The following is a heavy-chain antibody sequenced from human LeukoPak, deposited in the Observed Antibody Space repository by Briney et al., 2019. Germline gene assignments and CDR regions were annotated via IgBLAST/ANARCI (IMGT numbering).Heavy chain of an antibody. CDR2: IYYSGST. J-gene: IGHJ5*02. CDR3: ARRYCSSTSCYANWFDP. D-gene: IGHD2-2*01. Sequence: SETLSLTCTVSGGSISSYYWSWLRQPPGKGLEWIGYIYYSGSTNYNPSLKSRVTISVDTSKNQFSLKLSSVTAADTAVYYCARRYCSSTSCYANWFDPWGQGTLVTVSS. CDR1: GGSISSYY. V-gene: IGHV4-59*01.